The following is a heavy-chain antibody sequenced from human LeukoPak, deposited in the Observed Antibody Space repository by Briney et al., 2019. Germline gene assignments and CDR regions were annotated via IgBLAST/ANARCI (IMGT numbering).Heavy chain of an antibody. D-gene: IGHD2-2*01. Sequence: GGSLRLSCAASGFTFSSYGMHWVRQAPGKGLEWVAFIRYDGSNKYYADSVKGRFTISRDNSKNTLYLQMNSLRAEDTAVYYCAKGVRCSSTSCHYNWFDPWGQGTLVTVSS. CDR1: GFTFSSYG. CDR3: AKGVRCSSTSCHYNWFDP. V-gene: IGHV3-30*02. CDR2: IRYDGSNK. J-gene: IGHJ5*02.